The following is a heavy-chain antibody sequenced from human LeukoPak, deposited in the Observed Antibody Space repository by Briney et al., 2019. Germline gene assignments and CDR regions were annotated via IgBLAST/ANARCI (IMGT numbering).Heavy chain of an antibody. V-gene: IGHV3-43*01. D-gene: IGHD3-10*02. J-gene: IGHJ4*02. Sequence: TGGSLRLSCATSGFTFDRYTIHWVRQAPGKGLEWVSLAGWAGGTTYYSDSVRGRFTISRDSGKNSVYLRMNSLTTDDTAFYFCAKELDTMFFDYWGQGALVTVSS. CDR2: AGWAGGTT. CDR3: AKELDTMFFDY. CDR1: GFTFDRYT.